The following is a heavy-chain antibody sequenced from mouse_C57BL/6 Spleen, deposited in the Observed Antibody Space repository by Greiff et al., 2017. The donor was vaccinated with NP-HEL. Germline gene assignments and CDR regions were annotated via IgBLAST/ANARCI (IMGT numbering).Heavy chain of an antibody. Sequence: EVQLQESGPGMVKPSQSLSLTCTVTGYSITSGYDWHWIRHFPGNKLEWMGYISYSGSTNYNPSLKSRISITHDTSKNHFFLKLNSVTTEDTATYYGARQDSSGYVGFAYWGHRTLVTVSA. V-gene: IGHV3-1*01. CDR2: ISYSGST. J-gene: IGHJ3*01. CDR3: ARQDSSGYVGFAY. CDR1: GYSITSGYD. D-gene: IGHD3-2*02.